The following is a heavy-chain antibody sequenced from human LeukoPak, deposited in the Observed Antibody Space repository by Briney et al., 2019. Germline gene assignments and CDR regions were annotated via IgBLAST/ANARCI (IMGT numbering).Heavy chain of an antibody. CDR1: GFTFSSYW. Sequence: GGSLTLSCAASGFTFSSYWMHWVRQAPGKGPVWVSRINSDGSTTSYADSVKGRFTISRDNAKNTLFLQMNSLRAEDTAVYYCARERGTGFDSWGQGTLVTVSS. D-gene: IGHD3/OR15-3a*01. CDR2: INSDGSTT. J-gene: IGHJ4*02. V-gene: IGHV3-74*01. CDR3: ARERGTGFDS.